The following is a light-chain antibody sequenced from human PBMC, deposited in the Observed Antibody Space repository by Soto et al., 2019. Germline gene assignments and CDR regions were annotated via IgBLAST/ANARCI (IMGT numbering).Light chain of an antibody. CDR1: QGISSY. CDR3: QQLNIYPLT. CDR2: AAS. J-gene: IGKJ4*01. V-gene: IGKV1-9*01. Sequence: EILLILFFALLFASVEDRVTITCRASQGISSYLAWYQQKPGKAAKLLIYAASTLQSGVPSRFSGSGSGTEFPLTISSLQPEDCATYFCQQLNIYPLTFVGGTRWIS.